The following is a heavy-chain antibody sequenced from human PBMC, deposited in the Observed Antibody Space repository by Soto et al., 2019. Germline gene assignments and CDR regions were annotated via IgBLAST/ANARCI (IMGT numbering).Heavy chain of an antibody. J-gene: IGHJ3*01. CDR3: ARTSYDILTGRLDAFDV. CDR2: ISHSGNT. D-gene: IGHD3-9*01. V-gene: IGHV4-30-2*01. Sequence: QLQLQESGSRLVRPSQTLPLTCAVSGGSISNGGYSWSWLRQPPGKGLEWIGFISHSGNTYYNPSLTSRVIISIDKSRNHFSLGLKSVTAADTAVYYCARTSYDILTGRLDAFDVWGQGTMVTVSS. CDR1: GGSISNGGYS.